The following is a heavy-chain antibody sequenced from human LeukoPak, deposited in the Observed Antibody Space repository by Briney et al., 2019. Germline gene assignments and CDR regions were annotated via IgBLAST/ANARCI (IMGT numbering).Heavy chain of an antibody. V-gene: IGHV3-48*01. J-gene: IGHJ4*02. CDR3: ARGGYYDSSGYYYS. Sequence: PGGSLRLSCAASGFTFSTYSINWVRQAPGKGLEWVSYIRSRDRTIYYADSVKGRFTISTDNAENSLYLQMNSLRTEDTAVYYCARGGYYDSSGYYYSWGQGTLVTVSS. CDR2: IRSRDRTI. CDR1: GFTFSTYS. D-gene: IGHD3-22*01.